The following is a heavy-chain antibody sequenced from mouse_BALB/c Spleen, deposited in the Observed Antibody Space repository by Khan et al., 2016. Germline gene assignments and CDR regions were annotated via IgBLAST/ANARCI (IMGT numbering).Heavy chain of an antibody. J-gene: IGHJ4*01. D-gene: IGHD1-1*01. V-gene: IGHV14-3*02. CDR2: IDPANGNT. Sequence: VQLKESGAELVKPGASVKLSCIAFGFNIKDTYMHWVKQRPEQGLEWIGRIDPANGNTKYDPKFQGKATITADTSSNTAYLQLSSLTSEDTAVYYCARTVVAPYYAMDDWGQGTSVTVSS. CDR1: GFNIKDTY. CDR3: ARTVVAPYYAMDD.